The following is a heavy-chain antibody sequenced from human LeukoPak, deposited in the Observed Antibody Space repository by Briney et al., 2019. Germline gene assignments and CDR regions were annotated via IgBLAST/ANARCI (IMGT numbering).Heavy chain of an antibody. CDR2: ISSNGGST. CDR1: GFTFSSYA. Sequence: PGGSLRLSCAASGFTFSSYAMHWVRQAPGKGLEYVSGISSNGGSTYYANSVKGRFTISRDNSKNTLYLQVGSLRAEDMAVYYCARPIITFGGVRYGMDVWGQGTTVIVSS. D-gene: IGHD3-16*01. J-gene: IGHJ6*02. V-gene: IGHV3-64*01. CDR3: ARPIITFGGVRYGMDV.